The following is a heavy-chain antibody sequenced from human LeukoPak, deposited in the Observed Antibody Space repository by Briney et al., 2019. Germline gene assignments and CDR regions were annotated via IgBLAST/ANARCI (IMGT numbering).Heavy chain of an antibody. J-gene: IGHJ4*02. CDR2: ISGSGGSI. Sequence: GGSLRLSCAASGFTFSSYGMSCVRQAPGKGLEWVSAISGSGGSIYYADSVKGRFTISRDNSKNTLYLQMNSLRAEDTAVYYCAKGHWFGASKYFGYWGQGTLVTVSS. CDR3: AKGHWFGASKYFGY. CDR1: GFTFSSYG. D-gene: IGHD3-10*01. V-gene: IGHV3-23*01.